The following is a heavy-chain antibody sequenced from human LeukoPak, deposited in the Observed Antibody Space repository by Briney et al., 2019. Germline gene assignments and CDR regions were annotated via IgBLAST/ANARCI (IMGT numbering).Heavy chain of an antibody. CDR3: ASKWVTYYYNSSYYHYPTDVFDI. V-gene: IGHV1-2*02. CDR2: INANSGGT. J-gene: IGHJ3*02. Sequence: GPVKVSCKGSGHTFTGYYMHWVRQAPGQGLEWMGWINANSGGTNYAQKFQGRVTMTRDTSISTAYMELSRLRSDDTAVYYCASKWVTYYYNSSYYHYPTDVFDIWGQGTMVTVSS. CDR1: GHTFTGYY. D-gene: IGHD3-22*01.